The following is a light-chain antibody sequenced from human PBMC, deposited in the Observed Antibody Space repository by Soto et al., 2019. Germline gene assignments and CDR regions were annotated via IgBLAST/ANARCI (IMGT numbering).Light chain of an antibody. CDR1: NSNIGAGYD. CDR2: RNN. Sequence: QSVLTQPPSVSGAPGQRVTISCTGSNSNIGAGYDVHWYQQFPGTAPKLLIYRNNQRPSGVPDRFSGSKSGTSASLAISGLPSEDEADYYCAAWDDSLSGWVFGGGTKVTVL. V-gene: IGLV1-47*01. CDR3: AAWDDSLSGWV. J-gene: IGLJ3*02.